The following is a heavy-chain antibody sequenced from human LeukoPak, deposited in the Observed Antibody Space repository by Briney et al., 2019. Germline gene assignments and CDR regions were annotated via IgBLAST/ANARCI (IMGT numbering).Heavy chain of an antibody. J-gene: IGHJ3*02. CDR2: ISAYNGNT. D-gene: IGHD6-19*01. V-gene: IGHV1-18*01. CDR1: GYTFTSYG. CDR3: ARDPGVAVAGTDAFDI. Sequence: ASVKVSCKASGYTFTSYGISRVRQAPGQGLEWMGWISAYNGNTNYAQKLQGRVTMTTDTSTSTAYMELRSLRSDDTAVYYCARDPGVAVAGTDAFDIWGQGTMVTVSS.